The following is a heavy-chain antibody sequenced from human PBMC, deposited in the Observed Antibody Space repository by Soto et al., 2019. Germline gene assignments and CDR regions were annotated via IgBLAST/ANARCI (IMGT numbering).Heavy chain of an antibody. CDR3: ARGDRGGSVSPASNYYSGWDV. J-gene: IGHJ6*02. CDR1: GFALSSYA. Sequence: DVKLLESGGQLVQPGGSLRLSCLASGFALSSYAMSWVRQAPDKGLQWVSSISAGGDMTYNSDSVKGRFTISRDNSNNALFLQMHNLRIENTALYYCARGDRGGSVSPASNYYSGWDVWGQGATVTVS. D-gene: IGHD2-15*01. CDR2: ISAGGDMT. V-gene: IGHV3-23*01.